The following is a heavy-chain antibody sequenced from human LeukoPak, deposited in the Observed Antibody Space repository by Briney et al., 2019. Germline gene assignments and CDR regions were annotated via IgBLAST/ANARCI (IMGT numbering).Heavy chain of an antibody. Sequence: GGSLRLSCAASGFTFSSYNMNWVRQAPGKGLEWVSFISSTSSYIYYADSVKGRFTISRDNAKNSLYLQMNSLRAEDTAVYYCARDRNYDDYYLDYWGQGTLVTVSS. CDR1: GFTFSSYN. J-gene: IGHJ4*02. CDR3: ARDRNYDDYYLDY. CDR2: ISSTSSYI. V-gene: IGHV3-21*01. D-gene: IGHD1-7*01.